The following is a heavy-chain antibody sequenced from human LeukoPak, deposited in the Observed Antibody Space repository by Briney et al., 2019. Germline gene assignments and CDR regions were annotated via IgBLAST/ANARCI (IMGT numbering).Heavy chain of an antibody. Sequence: PGGSLRLSCAASGFTFSSYGMSWVRQAPGKGLERVANIKQDGSEKYYVDSVKGRFTISRDNAKNSVYLQMNSLRAEDTAVYYCATRDWYFDYWGQGSLVTVPS. J-gene: IGHJ4*02. CDR3: ATRDWYFDY. D-gene: IGHD3/OR15-3a*01. CDR2: IKQDGSEK. V-gene: IGHV3-7*01. CDR1: GFTFSSYG.